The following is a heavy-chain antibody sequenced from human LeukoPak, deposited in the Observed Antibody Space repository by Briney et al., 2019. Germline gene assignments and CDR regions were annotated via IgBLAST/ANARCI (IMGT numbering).Heavy chain of an antibody. V-gene: IGHV4-61*02. CDR1: GGSISSGSYY. CDR2: IYTSGST. D-gene: IGHD4-23*01. Sequence: PSETLSLTWTVSGGSISSGSYYWSWIRQPAGKGLEWIGRIYTSGSTNYNPSLKSRVTISVDTSKNQFSLKLSSVTAADTAVYYCARHIGRYGGNEIGYYYYMDVWGKGTTVTISS. CDR3: ARHIGRYGGNEIGYYYYMDV. J-gene: IGHJ6*03.